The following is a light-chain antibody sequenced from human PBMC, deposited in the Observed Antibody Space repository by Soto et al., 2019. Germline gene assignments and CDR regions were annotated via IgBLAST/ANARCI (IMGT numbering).Light chain of an antibody. CDR1: SIDVGGYNY. CDR3: SSYAGRNLLL. Sequence: QSVLTQPASVSGSPGQSITISFTGTSIDVGGYNYVSWYQQHPGKAPKLIIYEVTQRPSGVPDRFSGSKSGNTASLTVSGLQAEDEADYYCSSYAGRNLLLFGAGTKVTVL. CDR2: EVT. J-gene: IGLJ1*01. V-gene: IGLV2-8*01.